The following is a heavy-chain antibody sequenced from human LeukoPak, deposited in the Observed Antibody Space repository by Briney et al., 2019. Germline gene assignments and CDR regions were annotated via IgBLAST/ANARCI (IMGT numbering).Heavy chain of an antibody. V-gene: IGHV3-7*01. CDR3: ARLTGYSYRLIFDP. CDR1: GFTFSSYW. Sequence: PGGSLRLSCAASGFTFSSYWMSWVRQAPGKGLEWVANIKQDGSEKYYVDSVKGRFTISRDNAKNSLYLQMNSLRAEDTAVYYCARLTGYSYRLIFDPWGQGTLVTVSS. J-gene: IGHJ5*02. D-gene: IGHD5-18*01. CDR2: IKQDGSEK.